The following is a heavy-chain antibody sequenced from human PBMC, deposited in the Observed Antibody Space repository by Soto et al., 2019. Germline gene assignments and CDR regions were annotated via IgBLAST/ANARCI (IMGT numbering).Heavy chain of an antibody. CDR3: AKSTMTTRTLPDF. Sequence: PGGSLRLSCAASGFTFSTYAMNWVRQAPGKGLEWVSGIGGSGAYIYYADSVKGRFTISRDNSKNTLYLQMTSLRAEDTAVFYCAKSTMTTRTLPDFWGQGTLVTVSS. V-gene: IGHV3-23*01. CDR1: GFTFSTYA. CDR2: IGGSGAYI. D-gene: IGHD4-4*01. J-gene: IGHJ4*02.